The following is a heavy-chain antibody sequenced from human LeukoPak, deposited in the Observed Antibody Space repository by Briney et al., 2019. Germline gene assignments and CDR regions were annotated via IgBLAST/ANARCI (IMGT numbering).Heavy chain of an antibody. D-gene: IGHD3-10*01. CDR3: ARGQWFRAF. CDR1: GGSISSGDYY. Sequence: SQTLSLTCTVSGGSISSGDYYWSWIRQPPGKGLEWIGYIYYSGSVTYNPSLETRVTISVDTSKNQFSLRINSVTAADTAVYYCARGQWFRAFWSRGTPVTVSS. J-gene: IGHJ4*02. V-gene: IGHV4-30-4*01. CDR2: IYYSGSV.